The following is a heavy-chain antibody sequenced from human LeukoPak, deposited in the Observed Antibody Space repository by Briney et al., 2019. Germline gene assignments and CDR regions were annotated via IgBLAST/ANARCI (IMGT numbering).Heavy chain of an antibody. CDR2: INSDGSST. CDR3: ARPGGYGYWYFDL. J-gene: IGHJ2*01. Sequence: GGPLRLSCAASGFTFSSYWMHWVRQAPGKGLVRVSRINSDGSSTSYADSVKGRFTISRDNAKNTLYLQMNSLRAEDTAVYYCARPGGYGYWYFDLWGRGTLVTVSS. V-gene: IGHV3-74*01. CDR1: GFTFSSYW. D-gene: IGHD5-12*01.